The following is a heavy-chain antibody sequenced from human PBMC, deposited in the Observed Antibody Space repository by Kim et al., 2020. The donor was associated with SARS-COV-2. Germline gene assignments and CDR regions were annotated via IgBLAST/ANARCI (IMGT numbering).Heavy chain of an antibody. J-gene: IGHJ4*02. V-gene: IGHV3-49*04. CDR1: GFTFGAYA. CDR3: TNERY. CDR2: IRDKAHGGTT. Sequence: GGSLRLSCTSSGFTFGAYAINWVRQAPGKGLEWVGFIRDKAHGGTTDYAASLKVRFAISRDDSKTIAYLQMNSLKTEDTAVYYCTNERYWGQGPLVTVSS.